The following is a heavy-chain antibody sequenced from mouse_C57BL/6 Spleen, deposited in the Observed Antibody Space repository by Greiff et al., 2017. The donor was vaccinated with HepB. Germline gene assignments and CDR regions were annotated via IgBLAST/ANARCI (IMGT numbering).Heavy chain of an antibody. CDR2: IYPGGGYT. CDR3: ARRGYYGSRYWYFDV. Sequence: VQLQQSGAELVRPGTSVKMSCKASGYTFTNYWIGWAKQRPGHGLEWIGDIYPGGGYTNYNEKFKGKATLTADKSSSTAYMQFSSLTSEDSAIYYCARRGYYGSRYWYFDVWGTGTTVTVSS. J-gene: IGHJ1*03. D-gene: IGHD1-1*01. V-gene: IGHV1-63*01. CDR1: GYTFTNYW.